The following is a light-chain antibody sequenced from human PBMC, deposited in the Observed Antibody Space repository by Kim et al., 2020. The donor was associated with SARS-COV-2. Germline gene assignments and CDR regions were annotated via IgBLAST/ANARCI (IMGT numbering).Light chain of an antibody. CDR2: DAS. CDR3: LQRRDWPLT. CDR1: QSIRNG. J-gene: IGKJ4*01. V-gene: IGKV3-11*01. Sequence: LAPGESATLSCRASQSIRNGLAWNQQKPGQAPRLLICDASNRATGIPARFSGSGSGTDFTLTISSLEPEDFAVYYCLQRRDWPLTFGGGTKVDIK.